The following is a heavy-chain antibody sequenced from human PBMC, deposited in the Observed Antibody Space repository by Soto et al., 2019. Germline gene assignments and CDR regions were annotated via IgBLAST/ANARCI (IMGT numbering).Heavy chain of an antibody. V-gene: IGHV1-18*01. CDR3: ARGRDGDY. Sequence: QVHLVQSGAEVKKPGASVKVSCQGSGYAFTTYGITWVRQAPGQGLEWMGWISAHNGNTNYAQKLQGRVTVTRDTSTSTAHMELRSLRYDATAVYYCARGRDGDYWGQGTLVTVSS. D-gene: IGHD6-6*01. CDR1: GYAFTTYG. J-gene: IGHJ4*02. CDR2: ISAHNGNT.